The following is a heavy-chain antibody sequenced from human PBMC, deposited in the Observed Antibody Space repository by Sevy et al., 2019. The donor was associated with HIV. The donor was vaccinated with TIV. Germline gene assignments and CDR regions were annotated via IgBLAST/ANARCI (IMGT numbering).Heavy chain of an antibody. D-gene: IGHD2-8*02. CDR2: ISPHSGVT. Sequence: ASVKVSCKASGYTFTGYFMHWVRQAPGQGLEWMGWISPHSGVTNYAQMFQGRDTMTRDTSINTAYMELSSLRSDDTAIYYCASQHGTETYCAPIYWGQGTLVTDSS. CDR1: GYTFTGYF. J-gene: IGHJ4*02. V-gene: IGHV1-2*02. CDR3: ASQHGTETYCAPIY.